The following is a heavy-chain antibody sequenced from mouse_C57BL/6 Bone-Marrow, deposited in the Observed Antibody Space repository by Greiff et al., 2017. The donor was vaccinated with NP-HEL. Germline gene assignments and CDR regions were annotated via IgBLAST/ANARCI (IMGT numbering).Heavy chain of an antibody. D-gene: IGHD4-1*01. CDR1: GYSFTGYY. CDR2: INPSTGGT. CDR3: AWDDY. V-gene: IGHV1-42*01. J-gene: IGHJ2*01. Sequence: VQLQQSGPELVKPGASVKISCKASGYSFTGYYMNWVKQSPEKSLEWIGEINPSTGGTTYNQKFKAKATLTVDKSSSTAYMQLKSLTSEDSAVYYCAWDDYWGQGTTLTVSS.